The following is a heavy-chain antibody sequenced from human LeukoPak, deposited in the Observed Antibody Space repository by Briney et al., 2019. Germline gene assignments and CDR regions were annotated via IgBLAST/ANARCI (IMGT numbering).Heavy chain of an antibody. V-gene: IGHV1-46*01. CDR3: ARCSVHYYYYMDV. CDR2: INPSGGST. Sequence: GASVKVSCKASGYTFTDYYMHWVRQAPGQGLEWMGIINPSGGSTSYAQKFQGRVTMTRDTSTSTVYMELSSLRSEDTAVYYCARCSVHYYYYMDVWGKGTTVTVSS. D-gene: IGHD4/OR15-4a*01. J-gene: IGHJ6*03. CDR1: GYTFTDYY.